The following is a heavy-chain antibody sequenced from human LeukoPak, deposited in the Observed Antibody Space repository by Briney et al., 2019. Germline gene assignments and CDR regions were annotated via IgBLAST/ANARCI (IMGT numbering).Heavy chain of an antibody. CDR3: ARKHRVYGGNSVVCYGMDV. CDR1: GGSISSSNW. J-gene: IGHJ6*02. CDR2: IYHSGST. D-gene: IGHD4-23*01. V-gene: IGHV4-4*02. Sequence: SETLSLTCAVSGGSISSSNWWSWVRQPPGKGLEWIGEIYHSGSTNYNPSLKSRVTISVDKSKNQFSLKLSSVTAADTAVYYCARKHRVYGGNSVVCYGMDVWGQGTTVTVSS.